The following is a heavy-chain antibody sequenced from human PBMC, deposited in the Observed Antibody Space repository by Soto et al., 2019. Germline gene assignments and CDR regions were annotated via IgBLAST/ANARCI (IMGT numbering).Heavy chain of an antibody. CDR1: GYTFTSYG. CDR2: IIPIFGTP. V-gene: IGHV1-69*13. CDR3: ARDAHGYPLPQVAFDI. J-gene: IGHJ3*02. Sequence: EASVKVSCKASGYTFTSYGISWVRQAPGQGPEWMGGIIPIFGTPKYAQKFQGRVTITADESTSTAYMELNSLRSEDTAVYYCARDAHGYPLPQVAFDIWGQGTMVTVSS. D-gene: IGHD6-25*01.